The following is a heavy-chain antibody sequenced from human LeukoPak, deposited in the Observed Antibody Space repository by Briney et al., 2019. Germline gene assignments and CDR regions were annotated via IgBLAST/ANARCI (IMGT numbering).Heavy chain of an antibody. CDR1: GFTFDDYA. D-gene: IGHD4-17*01. Sequence: GGSLRLSCAASGFTFDDYAMHWVRQAPGKGLEWVSGISWDSGSIGYADSVKRRFTISRDNAKDSLYLQMDSLRAEGTAVYYCARDYGDCFDYWGQGTLVSVSS. CDR3: ARDYGDCFDY. CDR2: ISWDSGSI. V-gene: IGHV3-9*01. J-gene: IGHJ4*02.